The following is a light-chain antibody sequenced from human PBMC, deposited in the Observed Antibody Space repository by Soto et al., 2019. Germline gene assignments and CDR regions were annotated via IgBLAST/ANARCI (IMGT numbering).Light chain of an antibody. CDR3: QVWDSTSDLLYV. CDR2: DDS. J-gene: IGLJ1*01. Sequence: SCQVTQPPSVSVAPGQTSRITCGGNGIGSKTVHWYQQKPGQAPVMVVYDDSARPSGIPERFSGSNSGNTATLTISRVEAGDEADFYCQVWDSTSDLLYVFGTGTKVTVL. V-gene: IGLV3-21*02. CDR1: GIGSKT.